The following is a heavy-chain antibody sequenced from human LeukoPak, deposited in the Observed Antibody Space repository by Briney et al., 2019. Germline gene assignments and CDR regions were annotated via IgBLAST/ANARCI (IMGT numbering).Heavy chain of an antibody. CDR2: ISWNRGSI. Sequence: PGGSLRLSCAASGFTFDDYAMHWVRQAPGKGLEWVSGISWNRGSIGYADSVKGRFTISRDNAKNSLYLQMNSLRAEDMALYYCAKEALGLRYFDSLFDYWGQGTLVTVSS. J-gene: IGHJ4*02. CDR1: GFTFDDYA. V-gene: IGHV3-9*03. CDR3: AKEALGLRYFDSLFDY. D-gene: IGHD3-9*01.